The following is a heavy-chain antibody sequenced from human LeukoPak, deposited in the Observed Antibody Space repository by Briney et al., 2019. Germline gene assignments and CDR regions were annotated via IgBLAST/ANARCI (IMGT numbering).Heavy chain of an antibody. Sequence: GASVKVSCTASGYTFTSYGISWVRQAPGQGLEWMGWISAYNGNTNYAQKLQGRVTMTTDTSTSTAYMELRSLRSDDTAVYYCAREYSSTLYYYYYGMDVWGQGTTVTVSS. V-gene: IGHV1-18*01. J-gene: IGHJ6*02. CDR3: AREYSSTLYYYYYGMDV. CDR2: ISAYNGNT. D-gene: IGHD6-13*01. CDR1: GYTFTSYG.